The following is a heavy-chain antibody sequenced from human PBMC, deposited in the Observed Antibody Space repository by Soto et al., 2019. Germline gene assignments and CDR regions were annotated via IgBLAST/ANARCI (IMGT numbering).Heavy chain of an antibody. V-gene: IGHV3-30*03. Sequence: QVLLVESGGGVVQPGGSLRLSCAASGFTFSASVMHWVRQAPGKGLEWMAILSYGAKNKYYADSVKGRFTISRDISESTLYLQIDSLRTEDTAVYYCVREEFEDGRGHFTNWGQGTLVSVSS. CDR1: GFTFSASV. D-gene: IGHD3-3*01. CDR2: LSYGAKNK. CDR3: VREEFEDGRGHFTN. J-gene: IGHJ4*02.